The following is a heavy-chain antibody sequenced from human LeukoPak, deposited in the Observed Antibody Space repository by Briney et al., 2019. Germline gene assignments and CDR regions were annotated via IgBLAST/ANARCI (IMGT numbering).Heavy chain of an antibody. Sequence: PSETLSLTCTVSDGSINTYYWSWIRQPPGKGLEWIGYIYYSGSTYYNPSLKSRVTISVDTSKNQFSLKLSSVTAADTAVYYCARIYSYGSVDYWGQGTLVTVSS. V-gene: IGHV4-30-4*01. CDR1: DGSINTYY. CDR3: ARIYSYGSVDY. CDR2: IYYSGST. D-gene: IGHD5-18*01. J-gene: IGHJ4*02.